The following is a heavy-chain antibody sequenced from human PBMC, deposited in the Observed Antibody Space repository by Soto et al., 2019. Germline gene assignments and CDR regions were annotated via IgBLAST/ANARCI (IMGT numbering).Heavy chain of an antibody. Sequence: SETLSLTCTVSSGSLSNYYWSWIRQPAGKGLEWIGRIFPTGNTDYNPSVQGRFSIFRENAKNSLYLQMNSLTAGDTAVYYCARGILGPGDYFHGMDVWGQGTTVTVSS. CDR2: IFPTGNT. CDR3: ARGILGPGDYFHGMDV. D-gene: IGHD7-27*01. J-gene: IGHJ6*02. V-gene: IGHV4-4*07. CDR1: SGSLSNYY.